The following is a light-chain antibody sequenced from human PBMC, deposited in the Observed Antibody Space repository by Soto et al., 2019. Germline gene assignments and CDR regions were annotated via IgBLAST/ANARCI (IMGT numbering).Light chain of an antibody. CDR1: QSVSSSY. Sequence: EIVLTQSPGTLSLSPGERATLSCRASQSVSSSYLAWFRQKPGQAPRLLIYGASSRATGIPDRFSGSGSGTDFTLTISRLAPEDFAVYYCQQFSSYPRTFGGGTKVDI. CDR3: QQFSSYPRT. V-gene: IGKV3-20*01. CDR2: GAS. J-gene: IGKJ4*01.